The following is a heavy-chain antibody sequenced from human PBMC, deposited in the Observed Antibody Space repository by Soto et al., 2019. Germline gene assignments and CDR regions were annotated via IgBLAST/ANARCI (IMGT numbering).Heavy chain of an antibody. J-gene: IGHJ4*02. Sequence: GGSLRLSCAASGFTFSSYSMNWVRQAPGKGLEWVSYISSSSSTIYYADSVKGRFTISRDNAKNSLYLQMNSLRDEDTAVYYCARDLASYYYGSGSPSFGWVQGTLVTVSS. CDR2: ISSSSSTI. CDR3: ARDLASYYYGSGSPSFG. D-gene: IGHD3-10*01. CDR1: GFTFSSYS. V-gene: IGHV3-48*02.